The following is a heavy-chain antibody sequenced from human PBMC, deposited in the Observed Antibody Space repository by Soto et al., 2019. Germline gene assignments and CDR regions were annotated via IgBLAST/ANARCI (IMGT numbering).Heavy chain of an antibody. CDR2: SNAGNGNT. CDR3: ARSIGVVTALDY. Sequence: QVQLVQSGAEEKKPGDSVKVSCKDSGYTFTSYAMHWVRQAPGQRVEWMGWSNAGNGNTKYSQKFQGRVTITRDTSAITAYMELSSLRSEDTAVYYCARSIGVVTALDYWGQGTLVTVSA. D-gene: IGHD2-21*02. CDR1: GYTFTSYA. V-gene: IGHV1-3*05. J-gene: IGHJ4*02.